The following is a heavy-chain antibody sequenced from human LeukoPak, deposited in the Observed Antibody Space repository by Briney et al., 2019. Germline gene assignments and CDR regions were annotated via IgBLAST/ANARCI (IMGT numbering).Heavy chain of an antibody. Sequence: HPGGSLRLSCAASGFTFSSYGMSWVRQAPGKGLEWVSAISGSGSSTYYAASVKGRFTISRDNSKNTLYLQMNSLRAEDTAVYYCAKDIVVVTSGSNAFDIWGQGTTVTVSS. CDR3: AKDIVVVTSGSNAFDI. CDR1: GFTFSSYG. V-gene: IGHV3-23*01. J-gene: IGHJ3*02. CDR2: ISGSGSST. D-gene: IGHD2-21*02.